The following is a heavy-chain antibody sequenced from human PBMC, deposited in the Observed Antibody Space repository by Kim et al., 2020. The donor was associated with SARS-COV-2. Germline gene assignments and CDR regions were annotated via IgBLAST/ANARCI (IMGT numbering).Heavy chain of an antibody. D-gene: IGHD3-22*01. V-gene: IGHV1-69*13. CDR1: GGTFSSYA. J-gene: IGHJ4*02. CDR2: IIPIFGTA. Sequence: SVKVSCKASGGTFSSYAISWVRQAPGQGLEWMGGIIPIFGTANYAQKFQGRVTITADESTSTAYMELSSLRSEDTAVYYCARDNSGLDDYDSSGYYWVCWGQGTLGTVSS. CDR3: ARDNSGLDDYDSSGYYWVC.